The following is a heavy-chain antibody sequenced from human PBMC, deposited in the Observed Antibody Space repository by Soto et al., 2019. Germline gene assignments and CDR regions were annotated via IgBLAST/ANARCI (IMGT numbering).Heavy chain of an antibody. Sequence: GGSLRLSCAASGFTFSSYSMNWVRQAPGKGLEWVSSISSSSSYIYYADSVKGRFTISRDNAKNSLYLQMNSLRAEDTAVYYCAVGSIVVVVASEAFDIWGQGTMVTVSS. CDR2: ISSSSSYI. CDR3: AVGSIVVVVASEAFDI. V-gene: IGHV3-21*01. D-gene: IGHD2-15*01. CDR1: GFTFSSYS. J-gene: IGHJ3*02.